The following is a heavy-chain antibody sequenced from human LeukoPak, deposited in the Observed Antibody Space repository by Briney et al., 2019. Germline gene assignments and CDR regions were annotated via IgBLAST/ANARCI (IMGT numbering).Heavy chain of an antibody. V-gene: IGHV1-18*01. J-gene: IGHJ4*02. CDR1: GYTFTNYG. CDR2: INAYDGHT. CDR3: ARTVHDCRNSVCYEY. D-gene: IGHD2-8*01. Sequence: ASVKVSCKASGYTFTNYGISWVRQAPGQGLEWMGWINAYDGHTNYAQSLQGRVTTTTDTSTSTAYMELRSLRSDDTAVYYCARTVHDCRNSVCYEYWGQGTLVTVSS.